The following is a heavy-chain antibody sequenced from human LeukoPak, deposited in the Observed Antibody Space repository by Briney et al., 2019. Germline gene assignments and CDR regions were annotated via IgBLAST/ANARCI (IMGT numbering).Heavy chain of an antibody. CDR1: GFTFSGSA. V-gene: IGHV3-73*01. Sequence: GGSLRLSCAASGFTFSGSAMHWVRQASGKGLEWVGRLRSKANSYATAYAASVKGRFTTSRDDSKNTAYLQMNSLKTEDTAVYYCTSMPTTHDYWGQGTLVTVSS. CDR2: LRSKANSYAT. D-gene: IGHD2-15*01. CDR3: TSMPTTHDY. J-gene: IGHJ4*02.